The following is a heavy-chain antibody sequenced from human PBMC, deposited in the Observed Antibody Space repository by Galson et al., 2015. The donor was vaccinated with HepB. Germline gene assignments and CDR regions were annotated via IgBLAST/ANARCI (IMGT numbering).Heavy chain of an antibody. CDR1: GFTFSSYT. D-gene: IGHD3-22*01. CDR2: ISSGSGHI. CDR3: ARDSLHFDSDGFYFRRLMDY. Sequence: SLRLSCAASGFTFSSYTMHWVRQAPGKGLEWVSSISSGSGHIYYADSVEGRFTISRDNAKTSLYLQMNSLKAEDTAMYYCARDSLHFDSDGFYFRRLMDYWGQGTLVTVSS. J-gene: IGHJ4*02. V-gene: IGHV3-21*01.